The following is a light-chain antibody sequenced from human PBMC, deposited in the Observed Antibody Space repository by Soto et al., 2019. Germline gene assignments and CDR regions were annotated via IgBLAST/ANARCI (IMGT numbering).Light chain of an antibody. V-gene: IGKV3-15*01. CDR1: QSVSSH. CDR2: GAS. Sequence: IVMTQSPATLSVSPGERATLSCRASQSVSSHLAWYQQKPGQAPRLLIYGASTRATGVPARFSGSGSGTDLALIISSLQSEDFAVYYCQHYHNWPPYTFGQGTKLEIK. J-gene: IGKJ2*01. CDR3: QHYHNWPPYT.